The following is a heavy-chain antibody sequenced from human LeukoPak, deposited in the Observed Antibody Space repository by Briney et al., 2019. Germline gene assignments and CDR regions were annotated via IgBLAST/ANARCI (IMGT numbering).Heavy chain of an antibody. D-gene: IGHD6-19*01. CDR2: INHSGST. CDR1: GGSISGYY. V-gene: IGHV4-34*01. Sequence: SETLSLTCTVSGGSISGYYWSWIRQPPGKGLEWIGEINHSGSTNYNPSLKSRVTISVDTSKNQFSLKLSSVTAADTAVYYCARGGQWPWYYFDYWGQGTLVTVSS. CDR3: ARGGQWPWYYFDY. J-gene: IGHJ4*02.